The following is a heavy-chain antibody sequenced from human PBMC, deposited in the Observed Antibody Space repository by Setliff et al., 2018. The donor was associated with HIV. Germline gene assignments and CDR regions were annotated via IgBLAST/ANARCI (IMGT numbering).Heavy chain of an antibody. CDR1: GYTFTGYY. J-gene: IGHJ3*01. CDR3: ARGSGYTRSWVPGGS. D-gene: IGHD6-13*01. CDR2: INPNSGGT. V-gene: IGHV1-2*02. Sequence: GESLKVSCKSSGYTFTGYYMHWVRQAPGQGLEWMGWINPNSGGTNYAQKFQGRVTMTRDTSISTAYMELSRVKSDDTAVYYCARGSGYTRSWVPGGSWGQGTMVTVSS.